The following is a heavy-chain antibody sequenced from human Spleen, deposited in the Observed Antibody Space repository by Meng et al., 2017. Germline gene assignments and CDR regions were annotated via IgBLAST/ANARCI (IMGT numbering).Heavy chain of an antibody. J-gene: IGHJ4*02. CDR2: IYHSGST. V-gene: IGHV4-4*02. D-gene: IGHD5-12*01. CDR3: GGYTGAHLSD. Sequence: QTQLRESGPGLVKPSATMSLTCAISGGSISSSFWWTWVRQPPGKGLEWIGEIYHSGSTNYSPSLKSRVTISVDTSKNQFSLRLSSVTAADTAVYYCGGYTGAHLSDWGQGILVTVSS. CDR1: GGSISSSFW.